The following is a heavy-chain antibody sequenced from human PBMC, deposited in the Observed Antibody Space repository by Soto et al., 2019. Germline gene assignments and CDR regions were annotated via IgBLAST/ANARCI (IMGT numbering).Heavy chain of an antibody. CDR2: FSAYNGNT. J-gene: IGHJ3*02. Sequence: ASVKVSCKASSYTFTSYGISWVRQAPGQGLEWMGWFSAYNGNTNYAQKLQGRVTMTTDTSTSTAYMELRSLRSDDTAVYYCASQDSSGWYNDAFDIWGQGTMVTVSS. V-gene: IGHV1-18*01. CDR3: ASQDSSGWYNDAFDI. D-gene: IGHD6-19*01. CDR1: SYTFTSYG.